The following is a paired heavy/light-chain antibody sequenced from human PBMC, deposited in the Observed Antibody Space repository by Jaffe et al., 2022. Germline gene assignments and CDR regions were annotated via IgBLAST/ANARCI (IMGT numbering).Light chain of an antibody. CDR1: QGISNY. Sequence: DIQMTQSPSSLSASVGDRVTITCRASQGISNYLAWFQQKPGKAPKSLIYAASSLQSGVPSKFSGSGSGTDFTLTISSLQPEDFATYYCQQYNSYPLITFGQGTRLEIK. CDR3: QQYNSYPLIT. CDR2: AAS. J-gene: IGKJ5*01. V-gene: IGKV1-16*02.
Heavy chain of an antibody. J-gene: IGHJ4*02. D-gene: IGHD3-16*01. CDR2: INAGNGNT. Sequence: QVQLVQSGAEVKKPGASVKVSCKASGYTFTSYAMHWVRQAPGQRLEWMGWINAGNGNTKYSQKFQGRVTITRDTSASTAYMELSSLRSEDTAVYYCARGYYPDYWGQGTLVTVSS. V-gene: IGHV1-3*01. CDR3: ARGYYPDY. CDR1: GYTFTSYA.